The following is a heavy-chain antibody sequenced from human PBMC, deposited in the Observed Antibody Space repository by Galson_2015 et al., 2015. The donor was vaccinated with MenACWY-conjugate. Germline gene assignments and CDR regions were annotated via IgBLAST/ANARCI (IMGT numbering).Heavy chain of an antibody. J-gene: IGHJ5*02. D-gene: IGHD3-9*01. CDR2: INAGNGNT. V-gene: IGHV1-3*01. CDR3: ARGASPLTSYLKRDWFDP. Sequence: SVKVSCKASGYTFTLYAMHWVRQAPGLGLEWMGWINAGNGNTKYSQKFHDRVTITRDISASTVYMELTSLGSEDTAVYYCARGASPLTSYLKRDWFDPWGQGTLVTVSS. CDR1: GYTFTLYA.